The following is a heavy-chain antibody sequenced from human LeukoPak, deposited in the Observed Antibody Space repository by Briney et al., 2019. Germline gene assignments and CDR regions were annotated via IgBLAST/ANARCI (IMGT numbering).Heavy chain of an antibody. V-gene: IGHV1-8*01. J-gene: IGHJ4*02. CDR1: GYTFTSYD. CDR2: MNPNSGNT. Sequence: ASVKVSCKASGYTFTSYDINWVRQATGQGLEWMGWMNPNSGNTGYAQKFQGRVTMTRNTSISTAYMELSSLRSEDTAMYYCARDHDYGPCEGPAALDYWGQGTLVTVSS. D-gene: IGHD4-17*01. CDR3: ARDHDYGPCEGPAALDY.